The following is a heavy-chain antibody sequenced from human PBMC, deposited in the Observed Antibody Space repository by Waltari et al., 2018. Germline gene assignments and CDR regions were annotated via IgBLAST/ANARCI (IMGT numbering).Heavy chain of an antibody. Sequence: QVQLQESGPGLVKPSETLSLTCTVSGGSISSYYWSWIGQPPGKGLEWIGYIYYSGSTNYNPSLKSRVTISVDTSKNQFSLKLSSVTAADTAVYYCARAPHDDFWSGYYYYYMDVWGKGTTVTISS. CDR2: IYYSGST. D-gene: IGHD3-3*01. CDR1: GGSISSYY. J-gene: IGHJ6*03. CDR3: ARAPHDDFWSGYYYYYMDV. V-gene: IGHV4-59*01.